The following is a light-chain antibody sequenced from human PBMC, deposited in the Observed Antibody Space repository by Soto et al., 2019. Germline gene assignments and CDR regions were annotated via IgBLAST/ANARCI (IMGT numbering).Light chain of an antibody. CDR1: SSDIGGYNY. CDR3: SSYAGSNVV. Sequence: QSALTQPPSASGSPGQSVTISCTGTSSDIGGYNYVSWYQQHPGKAPKLMICEVSKRPSGVPDRFSGSKSGNTASLTVSGLQAEDEADYYCSSYAGSNVVFGGRTKLTVL. V-gene: IGLV2-8*01. CDR2: EVS. J-gene: IGLJ2*01.